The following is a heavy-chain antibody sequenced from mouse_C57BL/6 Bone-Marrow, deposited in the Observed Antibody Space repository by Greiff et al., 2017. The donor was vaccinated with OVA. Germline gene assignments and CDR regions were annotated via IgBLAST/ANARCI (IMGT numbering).Heavy chain of an antibody. D-gene: IGHD1-1*01. CDR3: APIYYYGSSYGFAY. CDR1: GFTFSSYG. J-gene: IGHJ3*01. CDR2: ISSGGSYT. V-gene: IGHV5-6*01. Sequence: EVQVVESGGDLVKPGGSLKLSCAASGFTFSSYGMSWVRQTPDKRLEWVATISSGGSYTYYPDSVKGRFTISRDNDKNTLYLQMSNLKSEDTAMYYCAPIYYYGSSYGFAYWGQGTLVTVSA.